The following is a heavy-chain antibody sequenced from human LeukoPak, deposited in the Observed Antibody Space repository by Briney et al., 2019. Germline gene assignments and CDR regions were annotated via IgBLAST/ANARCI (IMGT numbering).Heavy chain of an antibody. CDR2: ISYDGSNK. CDR1: GFLVSSYS. V-gene: IGHV3-30*04. Sequence: GGSLRLSCAASGFLVSSYSMHWVRQAPGKGLEWVAVISYDGSNKYYADSVKGRFTISRDNSKNTLYLQMNSLRAEDTAVYYCARDSIEGGYFQHWGQGTLVTVSS. J-gene: IGHJ1*01. D-gene: IGHD2-15*01. CDR3: ARDSIEGGYFQH.